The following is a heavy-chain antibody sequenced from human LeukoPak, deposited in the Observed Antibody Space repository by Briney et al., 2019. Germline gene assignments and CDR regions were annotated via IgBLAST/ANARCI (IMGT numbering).Heavy chain of an antibody. CDR1: GFTFSSYS. Sequence: KAGGSLRLSCAASGFTFSSYSMNWVRQAPGKGLEWVSSISSSSSYIYYADSVKGRFTISRDNAKNSLYLQMNSLRAEDTAVYYCARRAAAARGFGVYFDYWGQGTLVTVSS. J-gene: IGHJ4*02. CDR3: ARRAAAARGFGVYFDY. D-gene: IGHD6-13*01. V-gene: IGHV3-21*01. CDR2: ISSSSSYI.